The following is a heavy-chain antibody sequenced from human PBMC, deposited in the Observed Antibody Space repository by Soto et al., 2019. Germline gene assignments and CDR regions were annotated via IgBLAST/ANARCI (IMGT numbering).Heavy chain of an antibody. CDR2: IYHSGST. CDR3: AGDRRIAVAGTGRSNYYYGMDV. V-gene: IGHV4-4*02. Sequence: SETLSLTCAVSGGSISSSNWWSWVRQPPGKGLEWIGEIYHSGSTNYNPSLKSRVTISVDKSKNQFSLKLSSVTAADTAVYYCAGDRRIAVAGTGRSNYYYGMDVWGQGTTVTVSS. J-gene: IGHJ6*02. CDR1: GGSISSSNW. D-gene: IGHD6-19*01.